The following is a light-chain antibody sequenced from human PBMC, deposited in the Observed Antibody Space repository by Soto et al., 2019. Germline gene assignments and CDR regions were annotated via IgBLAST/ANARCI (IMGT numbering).Light chain of an antibody. V-gene: IGKV3-20*01. Sequence: EIVLTQSPGTLSLSPGARATLSCRASQSVSASYLAWYQQKPGQAPRLLIYGASSKATGIPDRFSGGGSGTDFTLTITSLQPDDFATYYCQQSYGTPPTFGQGTKVEIK. CDR3: QQSYGTPPT. J-gene: IGKJ1*01. CDR2: GAS. CDR1: QSVSASY.